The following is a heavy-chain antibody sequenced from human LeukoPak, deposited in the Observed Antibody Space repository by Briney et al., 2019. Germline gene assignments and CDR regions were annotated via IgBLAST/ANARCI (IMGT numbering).Heavy chain of an antibody. V-gene: IGHV3-21*01. CDR2: ISGSSSYI. CDR3: ARVASSGWYVGEIDY. J-gene: IGHJ4*02. Sequence: GGSLSFSCAASELTFSSYNMNWVRQAPGKGLEWVSSISGSSSYIYYANSVQGRFTISRDNARNSLYLQMNSLRAEDTAVYYCARVASSGWYVGEIDYWGQGTLVTVSS. CDR1: ELTFSSYN. D-gene: IGHD6-19*01.